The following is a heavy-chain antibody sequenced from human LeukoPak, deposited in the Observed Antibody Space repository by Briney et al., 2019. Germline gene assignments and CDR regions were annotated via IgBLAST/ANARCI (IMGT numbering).Heavy chain of an antibody. CDR2: IHYRGST. J-gene: IGHJ4*02. CDR3: ARPHSSSWYVDY. Sequence: PSETLSLTCTVSGGSISSSSYYWGWIRQPPGKGLEWIGSIHYRGSTYYNPSLKSRVTISVDTSKNQCSLKLSSVTAADTAVYYCARPHSSSWYVDYWGQGTLVTVSS. D-gene: IGHD6-13*01. CDR1: GGSISSSSYY. V-gene: IGHV4-39*01.